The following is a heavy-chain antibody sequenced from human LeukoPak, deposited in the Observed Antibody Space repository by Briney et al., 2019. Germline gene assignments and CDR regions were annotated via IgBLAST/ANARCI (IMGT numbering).Heavy chain of an antibody. D-gene: IGHD4-17*01. CDR1: GGSFSGYY. J-gene: IGHJ3*02. Sequence: PSETLSLTCAVYGGSFSGYYWSWIRQPPGKGLEWIGYIYYSGSTNYNPSLKSRVTISVDTSKNQFSLKLSSVTAADTAVYYCARDPYGDYSNAFDIWGQGTMVTVSS. CDR2: IYYSGST. CDR3: ARDPYGDYSNAFDI. V-gene: IGHV4-59*01.